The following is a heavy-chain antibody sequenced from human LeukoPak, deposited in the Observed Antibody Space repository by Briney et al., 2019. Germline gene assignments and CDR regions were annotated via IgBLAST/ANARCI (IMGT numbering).Heavy chain of an antibody. Sequence: PSETLSLTCTVSGGSISSYYWSWIRQPPGKGLEWIGYIYYSGSTNYNPSLKSRATISVDTSKNQFSLKLSSVTAADTAVYYCATTVAGRDAFDYWGQGTLVTVSS. J-gene: IGHJ4*02. CDR2: IYYSGST. D-gene: IGHD6-19*01. CDR3: ATTVAGRDAFDY. CDR1: GGSISSYY. V-gene: IGHV4-59*01.